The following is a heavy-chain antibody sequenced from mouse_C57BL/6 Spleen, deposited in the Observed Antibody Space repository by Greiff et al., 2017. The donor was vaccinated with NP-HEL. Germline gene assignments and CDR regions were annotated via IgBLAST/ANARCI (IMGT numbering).Heavy chain of an antibody. J-gene: IGHJ4*01. CDR1: GYSITSGYY. D-gene: IGHD2-4*01. V-gene: IGHV3-6*01. CDR3: ARDRDYDGDYYAMDY. CDR2: ISYDGSN. Sequence: EVKLQESGPGLVKPSQSLSLTCSVTGYSITSGYYWNWIRQFPGNKLEWMGYISYDGSNNYKPSLKNRISITRDTSKNQFFLKLNSVTTEDTATYYCARDRDYDGDYYAMDYWGQGTSVTVSS.